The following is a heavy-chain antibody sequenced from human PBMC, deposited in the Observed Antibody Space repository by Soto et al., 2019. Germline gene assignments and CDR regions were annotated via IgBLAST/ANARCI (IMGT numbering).Heavy chain of an antibody. CDR1: GESCSGYY. J-gene: IGHJ4*02. D-gene: IGHD2-2*01. CDR3: ASLHLEAPPSPPFDY. V-gene: IGHV4-34*01. CDR2: IHPSGST. Sequence: SETLSLTCAVYGESCSGYYCSWTRQPPGKGLEWIGEIHPSGSTYYNPSLKTRVTMSLDTSKNQFSLKLSSVTAADTAVYYCASLHLEAPPSPPFDYWGQGTLVT.